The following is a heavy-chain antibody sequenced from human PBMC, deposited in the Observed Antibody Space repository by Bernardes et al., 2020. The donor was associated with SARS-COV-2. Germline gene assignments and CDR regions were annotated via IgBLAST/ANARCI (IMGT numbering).Heavy chain of an antibody. V-gene: IGHV1-18*04. CDR1: GYTFTSYG. CDR3: ARDVRSITIFGVVYGMDV. Sequence: ASVKVSCKASGYTFTSYGISWVRQAPGQGLEWMGWISAYNGNTSYAQKLQGRVTMTTDTSTSTAYMELRSLRSDDTAVYYCARDVRSITIFGVVYGMDVWGQGTTVTVAS. CDR2: ISAYNGNT. D-gene: IGHD3-3*01. J-gene: IGHJ6*02.